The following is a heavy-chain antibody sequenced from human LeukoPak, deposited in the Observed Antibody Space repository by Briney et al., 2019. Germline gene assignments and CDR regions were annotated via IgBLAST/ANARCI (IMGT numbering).Heavy chain of an antibody. CDR2: IRSSSSAT. V-gene: IGHV3-48*04. Sequence: TGGSLRLSCAASGFTFSSHSMNRVRQAPGKGLEWVSHIRSSSSATYYADSVKGRFTISRDNAKNSLYLQMNNLRAEDTAVYYCARDYGDYIRYLDYWGQGTLVTVSS. J-gene: IGHJ4*02. CDR3: ARDYGDYIRYLDY. D-gene: IGHD4-17*01. CDR1: GFTFSSHS.